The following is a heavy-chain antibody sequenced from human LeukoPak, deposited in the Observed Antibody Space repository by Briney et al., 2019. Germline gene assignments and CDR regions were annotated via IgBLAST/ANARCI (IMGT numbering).Heavy chain of an antibody. CDR3: ARHGGSWTFDY. CDR2: IGYSVST. D-gene: IGHD6-13*01. Sequence: KPSETLSLTCTVSGGSISNYYWSWIRQPPGKGLEWIAYIGYSVSTIYNPSFKSRVTISIDTSKNQFSLKLSSVTAADTVVYYCARHGGSWTFDYWGQGTLVTVSS. V-gene: IGHV4-59*08. J-gene: IGHJ4*02. CDR1: GGSISNYY.